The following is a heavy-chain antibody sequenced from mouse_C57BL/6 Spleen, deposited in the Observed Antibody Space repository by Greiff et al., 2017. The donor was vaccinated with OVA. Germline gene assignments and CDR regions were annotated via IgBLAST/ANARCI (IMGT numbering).Heavy chain of an antibody. Sequence: QVHVKQPGAELVRPGSSVKLSCKASGYTFTSYWMHWVKQRPIQGLEWIGNIDPSDSETHYNQKFKDKATLTVDKSSSTAYMQLSSLTSEDSAVYYCARGSSGPAWFAYWGQGTLVTVSA. D-gene: IGHD3-2*02. J-gene: IGHJ3*01. CDR1: GYTFTSYW. CDR3: ARGSSGPAWFAY. V-gene: IGHV1-52*01. CDR2: IDPSDSET.